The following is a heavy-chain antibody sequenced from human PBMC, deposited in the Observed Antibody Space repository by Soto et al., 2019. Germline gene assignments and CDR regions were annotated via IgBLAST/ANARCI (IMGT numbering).Heavy chain of an antibody. CDR3: ARGVGSGSYYNQYNWFDP. D-gene: IGHD3-10*01. J-gene: IGHJ5*02. CDR2: INVYNGNT. V-gene: IGHV1-18*01. Sequence: QVQLVQSGGEVKKPGASVKVSFTASGYTLTRDGISWVRQAPGQGLEWMGWINVYNGNTKYAQKVQGRVTMTTDTSTSTAYMELRSLRSDDTAVYNCARGVGSGSYYNQYNWFDPWGQGTLVTVSS. CDR1: GYTLTRDG.